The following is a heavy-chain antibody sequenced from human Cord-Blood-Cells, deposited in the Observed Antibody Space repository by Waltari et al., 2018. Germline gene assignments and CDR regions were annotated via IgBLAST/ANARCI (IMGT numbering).Heavy chain of an antibody. V-gene: IGHV1-69*01. J-gene: IGHJ3*02. CDR3: ARDLNIVATNDAFDI. CDR2: IIPIFGTA. CDR1: GGTFSSHA. Sequence: QVQLVQSGAEVKKPGSSVKVSCKASGGTFSSHAIPWLGQATGQGLGGMGGIIPIFGTANYAQKFQGRVTITADESTSTAYMELSSLRSEDTAVYYCARDLNIVATNDAFDIWGQGTMVTVSS. D-gene: IGHD5-12*01.